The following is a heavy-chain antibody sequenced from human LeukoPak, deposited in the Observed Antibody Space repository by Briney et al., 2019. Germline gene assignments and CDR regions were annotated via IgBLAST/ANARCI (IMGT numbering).Heavy chain of an antibody. V-gene: IGHV3-43*01. Sequence: GGSLRLSCATSGFNFDRYTIHWVRQAPGKGLEWVSLAGWAGGTAFYSDSVRGRFTISRDSGRKSVYLQMNSLTTDDTAFYFCAKELDTMFFDYWGQGALVTVSS. CDR2: AGWAGGTA. CDR1: GFNFDRYT. J-gene: IGHJ4*02. D-gene: IGHD3-10*02. CDR3: AKELDTMFFDY.